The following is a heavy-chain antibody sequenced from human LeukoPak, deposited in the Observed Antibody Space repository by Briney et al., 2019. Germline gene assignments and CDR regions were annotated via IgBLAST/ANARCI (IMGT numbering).Heavy chain of an antibody. Sequence: PGRSLRLSCAASGFTFDDYGIHWVRQAPGKGLEWVSGISWNSNNIAYADSVKGRFTISRDNAKNSPYLQMNSLRAEDTALYYCAKAWDITMVRGIDSWGQGTLVTVSS. CDR3: AKAWDITMVRGIDS. V-gene: IGHV3-9*01. D-gene: IGHD3-10*01. CDR1: GFTFDDYG. J-gene: IGHJ4*02. CDR2: ISWNSNNI.